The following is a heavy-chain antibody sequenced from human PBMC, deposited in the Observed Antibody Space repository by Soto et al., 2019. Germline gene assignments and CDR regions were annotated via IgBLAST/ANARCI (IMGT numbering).Heavy chain of an antibody. J-gene: IGHJ5*02. V-gene: IGHV1-2*02. CDR3: ARDSYDGSGSYYNGLNWFDP. CDR1: GYTFTGYY. CDR2: INPNSGGT. D-gene: IGHD3-10*01. Sequence: SVKVSCKASGYTFTGYYMHWVRQAPGQGLEWMGWINPNSGGTNYAQKFQGRVTMTRDTSISTAYMELSRLRSDDTAVYYCARDSYDGSGSYYNGLNWFDPWGQGTLVTVSS.